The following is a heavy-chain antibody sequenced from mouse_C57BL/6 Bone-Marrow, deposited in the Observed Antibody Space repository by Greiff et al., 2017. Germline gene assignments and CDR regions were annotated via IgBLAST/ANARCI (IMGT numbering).Heavy chain of an antibody. CDR1: GYSITSGYY. V-gene: IGHV3-6*01. CDR3: ARNLITTVPFAY. D-gene: IGHD1-1*01. CDR2: ISYDGSN. Sequence: EVQLQESGPGLVKPSQSLSLTCSVTGYSITSGYYWNWIRQFPGNKLEWMGYISYDGSNNYNPSLKNRISITRDPSKNQFFLKLNSVTTEDTATYYCARNLITTVPFAYWGQGTLVTVSA. J-gene: IGHJ3*01.